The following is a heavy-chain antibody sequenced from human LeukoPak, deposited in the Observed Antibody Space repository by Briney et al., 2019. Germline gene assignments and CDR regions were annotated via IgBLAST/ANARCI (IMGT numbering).Heavy chain of an antibody. CDR1: GFTFSSYA. D-gene: IGHD4-17*01. Sequence: GGSLRLSCAASGFTFSSYAMSWVRQTPGKGLEWVSKISRGSSSIYYADSVKGRFTISRDNGKNSLYLQMNSLRDEDTAVYFCARGATVTSPFDYWGQGTLVTVSS. CDR3: ARGATVTSPFDY. CDR2: ISRGSSSI. V-gene: IGHV3-48*02. J-gene: IGHJ4*02.